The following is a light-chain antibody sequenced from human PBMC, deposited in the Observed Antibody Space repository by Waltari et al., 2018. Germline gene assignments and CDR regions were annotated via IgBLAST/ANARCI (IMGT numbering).Light chain of an antibody. CDR2: EVS. Sequence: QSALTQPASVSGSPGQSITISCTGTSSAVGAYNYVPCYQQHPGKAPKLMIYEVSNRPSGVSNRFSGSKSGNTASLTISGLQAEDEADYYCSSYTSSSTLVFGGGTKLTVL. CDR1: SSAVGAYNY. V-gene: IGLV2-14*01. J-gene: IGLJ2*01. CDR3: SSYTSSSTLV.